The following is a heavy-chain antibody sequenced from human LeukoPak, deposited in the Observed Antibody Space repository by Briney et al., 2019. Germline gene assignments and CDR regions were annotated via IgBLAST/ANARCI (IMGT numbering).Heavy chain of an antibody. CDR3: AKDRSMIVALYYFDY. CDR2: ISYDGSNK. CDR1: GFTFSSYG. V-gene: IGHV3-30*18. D-gene: IGHD3-22*01. Sequence: GGSLRLSCAASGFTFSSYGMHWVRQAPGKGLEWVAVISYDGSNKYYADSVKGRFTISRDNSKNTLYLQMNSLRAEDTAVYYCAKDRSMIVALYYFDYWGQGTLVTVSS. J-gene: IGHJ4*02.